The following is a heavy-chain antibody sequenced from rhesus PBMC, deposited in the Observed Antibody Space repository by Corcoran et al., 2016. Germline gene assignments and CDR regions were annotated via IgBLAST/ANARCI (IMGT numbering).Heavy chain of an antibody. J-gene: IGHJ2*01. CDR2: IYGSGGSN. Sequence: QVQLQESGPGLVKPSETLSLTCAVSGYSISSGYYWGWIRQPPGKGLEWIGSIYGSGGSNSLNPSLKVRVPRSVTTSKNQFSLKLSSGTAADTALYYCAGVGSSWSEWDTVGTEWYFDLWGPGTPITISS. D-gene: IGHD5-42*01. CDR1: GYSISSGYY. CDR3: AGVGSSWSEWDTVGTEWYFDL. V-gene: IGHV4S14*01.